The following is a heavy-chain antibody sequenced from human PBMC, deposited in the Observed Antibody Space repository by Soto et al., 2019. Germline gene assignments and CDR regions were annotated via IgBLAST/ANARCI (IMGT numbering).Heavy chain of an antibody. J-gene: IGHJ2*01. Sequence: QVQLQESGPGLVKPSGTLSLTCAVSGGSISSSNWWSWVRQPPGKGLECIGEIYHSGSTNYHPSLKSRVTISVDKSNNQSSLKLSSVTAADTAVYYCASRPYWDWYFALWGRGTLVTVSS. CDR1: GGSISSSNW. V-gene: IGHV4-4*02. CDR3: ASRPYWDWYFAL. CDR2: IYHSGST. D-gene: IGHD1-26*01.